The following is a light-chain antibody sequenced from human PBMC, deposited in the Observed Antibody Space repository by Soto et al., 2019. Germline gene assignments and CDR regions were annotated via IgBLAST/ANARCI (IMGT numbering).Light chain of an antibody. CDR2: EVT. J-gene: IGLJ1*01. CDR3: SSYTSSNTVV. CDR1: SSDVGVYNH. Sequence: QSVLTQPASVSGSPGQSITISCTGSSSDVGVYNHVSWYRQPPGKSPKLIIYEVTKRPSGVSNRFSGSKSGNTASLTISGLQAEDEADYYCSSYTSSNTVVFGTGTKVTAL. V-gene: IGLV2-14*01.